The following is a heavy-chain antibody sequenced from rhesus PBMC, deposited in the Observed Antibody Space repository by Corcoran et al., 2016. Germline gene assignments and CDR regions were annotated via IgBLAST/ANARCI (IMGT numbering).Heavy chain of an antibody. CDR2: NSGRSGRN. V-gene: IGHV4S19*01. CDR1: GGSISSSNW. Sequence: QVQLQESGPGLVKPSETLSLTCAVSGGSISSSNWWSWIRQPPGKGLELVGYNSGRSGRNYYDPSLKSRVTISKDPSKNLFALKLSSVTAADTAVYYCARDYSGSYYYFWGQGVLVTVSS. J-gene: IGHJ4*01. D-gene: IGHD3-16*01. CDR3: ARDYSGSYYYF.